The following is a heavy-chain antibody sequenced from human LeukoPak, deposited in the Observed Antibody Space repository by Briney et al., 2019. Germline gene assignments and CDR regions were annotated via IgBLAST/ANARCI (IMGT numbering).Heavy chain of an antibody. J-gene: IGHJ3*02. D-gene: IGHD3-10*01. CDR3: ARDLSNLLLWFGELGAFDI. V-gene: IGHV3-21*01. Sequence: PGGSLRLSCAASGFTFSSYGMSWVRQAPGKGLEWVSSISSSSSYIYYADSVKGRFTISRDNAKNSLYLQMNSLRAEDTAVYYCARDLSNLLLWFGELGAFDIWGQGTMVTVSS. CDR2: ISSSSSYI. CDR1: GFTFSSYG.